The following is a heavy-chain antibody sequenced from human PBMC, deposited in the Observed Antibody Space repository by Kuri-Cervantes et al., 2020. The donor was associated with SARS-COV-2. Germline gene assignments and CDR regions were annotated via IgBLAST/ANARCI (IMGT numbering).Heavy chain of an antibody. V-gene: IGHV3-23*01. D-gene: IGHD3-3*01. CDR1: GFTFSSYA. Sequence: GGSLRLSCAASGFTFSSYAMSWVRQAPGKGLEWVSAISGSGGSTYYADSVKGRFTISRDNAKNSLYLQMNSLRAEDTAVYYCARVSGAPPFWGGYYKGWFDPWGQGTLVTVSS. J-gene: IGHJ5*02. CDR2: ISGSGGST. CDR3: ARVSGAPPFWGGYYKGWFDP.